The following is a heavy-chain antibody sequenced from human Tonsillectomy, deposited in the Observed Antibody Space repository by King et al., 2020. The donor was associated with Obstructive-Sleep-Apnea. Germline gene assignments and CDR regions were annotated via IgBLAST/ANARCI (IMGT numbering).Heavy chain of an antibody. D-gene: IGHD3-3*01. CDR2: IYHSGTT. V-gene: IGHV4-4*02. CDR3: ASRFSAFDI. J-gene: IGHJ3*02. Sequence: VQLQESGPGLVKPSGTLSLTCAVSGGSISSNNWWSWVRQPPGKGLEGMGEIYHSGTTYYNPSLKSRVTISVDKSENQFSLSLNSVTAADTAVYYCASRFSAFDIWGQGTKVTVSS. CDR1: GGSISSNNW.